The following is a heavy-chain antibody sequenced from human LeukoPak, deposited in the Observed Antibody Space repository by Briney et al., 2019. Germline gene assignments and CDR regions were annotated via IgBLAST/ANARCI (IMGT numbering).Heavy chain of an antibody. Sequence: GGSLRLSCAASGFSVSSNYMSWVRQAPGKGLEWVSVIFSGGSTYYADSVKGRFTISRDDSKNTVYLQLNSLRAEGTAVYYCARTLPGSYSDCWGQGTLVAVS. CDR1: GFSVSSNY. CDR2: IFSGGST. J-gene: IGHJ4*02. CDR3: ARTLPGSYSDC. V-gene: IGHV3-53*01. D-gene: IGHD7-27*01.